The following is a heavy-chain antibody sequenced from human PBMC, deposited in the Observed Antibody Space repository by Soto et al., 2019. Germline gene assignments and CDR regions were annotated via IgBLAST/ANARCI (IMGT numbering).Heavy chain of an antibody. V-gene: IGHV3-15*01. D-gene: IGHD6-19*01. Sequence: PGGSLRLSCAASGFTFSNAWMSWVRQAPGKGLEWVGRIKSKTDGGTTDYAAPVKGRFTISRDDSKNTLYLQMNSLKTEDTAVYYCTTGLSSGGYYSGMDVWGQGTTVTVSS. CDR3: TTGLSSGGYYSGMDV. CDR1: GFTFSNAW. CDR2: IKSKTDGGTT. J-gene: IGHJ6*02.